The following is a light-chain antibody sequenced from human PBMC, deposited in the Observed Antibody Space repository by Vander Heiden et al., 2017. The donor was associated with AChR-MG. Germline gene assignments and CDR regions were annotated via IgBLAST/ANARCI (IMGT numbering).Light chain of an antibody. V-gene: IGKV1-5*03. Sequence: DIQMTQSPSTLSASVGDRVTIICRASQSISSWLVWYQQKPGKAPKLLIYKASSLESGVPSRFSGSGSGTEFTLTISSLQPDDFATYYCQQYNSYPGTFGQGTKVEIK. J-gene: IGKJ1*01. CDR3: QQYNSYPGT. CDR1: QSISSW. CDR2: KAS.